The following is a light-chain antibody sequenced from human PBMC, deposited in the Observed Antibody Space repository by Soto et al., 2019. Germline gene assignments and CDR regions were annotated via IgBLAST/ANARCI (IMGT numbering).Light chain of an antibody. CDR3: QQYNNWPRT. Sequence: EIVMTQSPATLSVSPGERATLSCRASQSVSSNLAWYQQKPGQAPRLLIYGASTKATVIPARFSGSGSGTEFTLTISSLHSEDFAVYYCQQYNNWPRTFGQGTKVEIK. CDR1: QSVSSN. J-gene: IGKJ1*01. V-gene: IGKV3-15*01. CDR2: GAS.